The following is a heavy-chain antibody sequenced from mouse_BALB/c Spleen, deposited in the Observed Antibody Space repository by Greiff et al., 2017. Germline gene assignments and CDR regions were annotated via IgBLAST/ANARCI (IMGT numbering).Heavy chain of an antibody. J-gene: IGHJ2*01. CDR2: ISSGGGST. CDR1: GFAFSSYD. CDR3: ARGDYGSSYGGFDY. V-gene: IGHV5-12-1*01. D-gene: IGHD1-1*01. Sequence: EVMLVESGGGLVKPGGSLKLSCAASGFAFSSYDMSWVRQTPEKRLEWVAYISSGGGSTYYPDTVKGRFTISRDNAKNTLYLQMSSLKSEDTAMYYCARGDYGSSYGGFDYWGQGTTLTVSS.